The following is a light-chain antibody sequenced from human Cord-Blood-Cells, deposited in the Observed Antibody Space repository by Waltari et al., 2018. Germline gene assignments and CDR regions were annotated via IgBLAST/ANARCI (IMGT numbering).Light chain of an antibody. J-gene: IGLJ3*02. V-gene: IGLV5-37*01. CDR2: YYSDSDK. CDR3: MIWPSNAYWV. Sequence: QPVLTQPPSSSASPGESARLTCTLPSAINVGIYNIYCYHQNPGSPPRYLLYYYSDSDKGQGSGVPSRFSGSKDASANTGILLISGLQSEDEADYYCMIWPSNAYWVFGGGTKLTVL. CDR1: SAINVGIYN.